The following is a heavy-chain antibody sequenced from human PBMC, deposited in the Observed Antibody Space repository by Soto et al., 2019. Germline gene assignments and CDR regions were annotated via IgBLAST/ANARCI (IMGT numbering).Heavy chain of an antibody. CDR2: ISGSGGST. CDR1: GFTFSSYA. D-gene: IGHD2-15*01. J-gene: IGHJ6*02. Sequence: SLRLSCAASGFTFSSYAMSWVRQAPGKGLEWVSAISGSGGSTYYADSVKGRFTISRDNSKNTLYLQMNSLRAEDTTVYYCAKVVDCSGGSCYKTYYYYGMDVWGQGTTVTVSS. V-gene: IGHV3-23*01. CDR3: AKVVDCSGGSCYKTYYYYGMDV.